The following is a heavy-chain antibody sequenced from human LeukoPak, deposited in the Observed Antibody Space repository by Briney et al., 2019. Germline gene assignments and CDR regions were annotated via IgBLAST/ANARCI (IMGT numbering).Heavy chain of an antibody. CDR3: ARDQIIVTTILDYYYGMDV. J-gene: IGHJ6*02. V-gene: IGHV3-30-3*01. CDR1: GFTFSSYT. Sequence: GRSLRLSCAASGFTFSSYTMHWVRQAPGKGLEWVTFISYNGSNKYYADSVKGRFTISRDNSKNTLYLQMNSLKPEDTAVYYCARDQIIVTTILDYYYGMDVWDQGTTVTVSS. D-gene: IGHD5-12*01. CDR2: ISYNGSNK.